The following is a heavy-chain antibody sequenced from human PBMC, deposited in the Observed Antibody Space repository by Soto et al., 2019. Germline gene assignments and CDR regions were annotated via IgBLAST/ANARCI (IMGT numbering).Heavy chain of an antibody. Sequence: GGSMRLSCAASGFTFSSYGMHWVSQAQGKGLEWVAVIWYDGSNKYYADSVKGRFTISRDNSKNTLYLQMNSLRAEDTAVYYCARGHSSGWPGVYWGQGTLVTVSS. J-gene: IGHJ4*02. CDR3: ARGHSSGWPGVY. CDR2: IWYDGSNK. CDR1: GFTFSSYG. V-gene: IGHV3-33*01. D-gene: IGHD6-19*01.